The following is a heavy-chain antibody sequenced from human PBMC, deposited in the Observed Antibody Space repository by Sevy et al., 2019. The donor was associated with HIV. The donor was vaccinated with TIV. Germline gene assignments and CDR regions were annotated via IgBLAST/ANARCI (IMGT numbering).Heavy chain of an antibody. J-gene: IGHJ4*02. D-gene: IGHD1-26*01. Sequence: GGSLILSCAASGFTFSSYAMSWVRQAPGKGLEWVSAISGSGGSTYYADSVKGRFTISRDNPKNTLYLQMNSLRAEDTAVYYCAKDQPKWELLGGFDYWGQGTLVTVSS. CDR2: ISGSGGST. CDR1: GFTFSSYA. CDR3: AKDQPKWELLGGFDY. V-gene: IGHV3-23*01.